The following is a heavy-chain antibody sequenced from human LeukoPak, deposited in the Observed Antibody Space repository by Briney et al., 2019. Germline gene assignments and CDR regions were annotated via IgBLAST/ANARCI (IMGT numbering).Heavy chain of an antibody. Sequence: GGSLRLSCAASGFTFSDYGMHWGRQAPGKGLEWVAHISYDGGNKFYADSVRDRFTISRDNSKNTLFLQMNSLRTEDTAMYYCAKVFEVRGARRPKDYWGQGTLVIVSS. CDR3: AKVFEVRGARRPKDY. V-gene: IGHV3-30*18. D-gene: IGHD3-10*01. J-gene: IGHJ4*02. CDR1: GFTFSDYG. CDR2: ISYDGGNK.